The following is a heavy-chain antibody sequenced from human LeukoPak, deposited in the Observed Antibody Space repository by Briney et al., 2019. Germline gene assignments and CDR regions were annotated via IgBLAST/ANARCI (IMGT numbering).Heavy chain of an antibody. CDR2: MNPNSGNT. CDR3: ARQMYGSGSNWFDP. V-gene: IGHV1-8*03. CDR1: GYTFTSYD. D-gene: IGHD3-10*01. J-gene: IGHJ5*02. Sequence: ASVKVSCKASGYTFTSYDINWVRQATGQGLEWMGWMNPNSGNTGYAQKFQGRVTITRNTSISTAYMELSSLRSEDTAVYYCARQMYGSGSNWFDPWGQGTLVTVSS.